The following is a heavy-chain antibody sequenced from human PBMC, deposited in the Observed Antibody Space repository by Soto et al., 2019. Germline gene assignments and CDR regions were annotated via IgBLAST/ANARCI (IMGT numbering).Heavy chain of an antibody. CDR2: ICDSGNT. CDR1: GDSITTYKW. CDR3: ATCQLGEYYYAMDI. V-gene: IGHV4-4*02. D-gene: IGHD7-27*01. Sequence: SETLSLACGVSGDSITTYKWWTWVRQTPGKGLEWIGEICDSGNTRYNPSLKSRVTISKDTSKNELSLKLNSVTDADTAVYYCATCQLGEYYYAMDIWGQGTTVTVSS. J-gene: IGHJ6*02.